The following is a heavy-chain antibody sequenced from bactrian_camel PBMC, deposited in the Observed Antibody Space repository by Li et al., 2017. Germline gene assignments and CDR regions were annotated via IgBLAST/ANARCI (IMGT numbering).Heavy chain of an antibody. CDR3: AADRSSGSDYGARPVERWWRDFGY. CDR1: AYTFKNYC. CDR2: IDSDGRT. J-gene: IGHJ6*01. Sequence: VQLVESGGGSVQAGGSLRLSCVASAYTFKNYCMGWFRQGPGKEREGVAGIDSDGRTNYTSSVKGRFTISRDNAKNTLYLQMNSLKPEDTAMYHCAADRSSGSDYGARPVERWWRDFGYWGQGTQVTVS. V-gene: IGHV3S53*01. D-gene: IGHD4*01.